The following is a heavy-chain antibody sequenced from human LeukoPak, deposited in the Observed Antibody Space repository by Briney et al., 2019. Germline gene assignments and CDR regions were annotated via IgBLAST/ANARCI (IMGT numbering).Heavy chain of an antibody. Sequence: SQTLSLTCSVSGGSISSGRYYWTWIRQYPEKGLEWMGYSYYSGSTHYKPSLKSRATISLDKSKNQFPLNLTSATAADTAVYYCARATYDLLTGYYLDSWGQGTLVTVSS. CDR1: GGSISSGRYY. CDR3: ARATYDLLTGYYLDS. J-gene: IGHJ4*02. V-gene: IGHV4-31*03. D-gene: IGHD3-9*01. CDR2: SYYSGST.